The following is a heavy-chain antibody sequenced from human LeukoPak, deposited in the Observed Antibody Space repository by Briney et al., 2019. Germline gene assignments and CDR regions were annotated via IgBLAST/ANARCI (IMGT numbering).Heavy chain of an antibody. CDR3: ARTLYYDILTGYSPTPYYFDY. Sequence: GGSLRLSCAASGLTFSSYWMSWVRQAPGKGLEWVANIKQDGSEKYYVDSVKGRFTISRDNAKNSLYLQMNSLRAEDTAVYYCARTLYYDILTGYSPTPYYFDYWGQGTLVTVSS. CDR1: GLTFSSYW. D-gene: IGHD3-9*01. J-gene: IGHJ4*02. V-gene: IGHV3-7*03. CDR2: IKQDGSEK.